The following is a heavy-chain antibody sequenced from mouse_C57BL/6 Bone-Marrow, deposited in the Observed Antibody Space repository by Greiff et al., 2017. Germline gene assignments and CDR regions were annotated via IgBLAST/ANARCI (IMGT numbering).Heavy chain of an antibody. CDR3: ARLGDGYFLFAY. V-gene: IGHV1-53*01. CDR2: INPSNGGT. CDR1: GYTFTSYW. Sequence: QVHVKQPGTELVKPGASVKLSCTASGYTFTSYWMHWVKQRPGQGLEWIGNINPSNGGTNYNEKFTSKATLTVDKSSSTAYMQLSSLTSEDSAVYYCARLGDGYFLFAYWGQGTLVTVSA. D-gene: IGHD2-3*01. J-gene: IGHJ3*01.